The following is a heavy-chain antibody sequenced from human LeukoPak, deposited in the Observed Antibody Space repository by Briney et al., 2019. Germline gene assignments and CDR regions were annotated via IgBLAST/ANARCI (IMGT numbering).Heavy chain of an antibody. CDR2: VYYTGNT. J-gene: IGHJ4*02. CDR1: GGSSSGFY. D-gene: IGHD3-16*02. Sequence: SETLSLTCTVSGGSSSGFYWSWIRQPPGRGLEWVGYVYYTGNTNYNPSLKSRVTISVDRSKNQFSLKLSSVSAADTAIYYCTRVAWGYPSDWGQGTLVTVSS. CDR3: TRVAWGYPSD. V-gene: IGHV4-59*01.